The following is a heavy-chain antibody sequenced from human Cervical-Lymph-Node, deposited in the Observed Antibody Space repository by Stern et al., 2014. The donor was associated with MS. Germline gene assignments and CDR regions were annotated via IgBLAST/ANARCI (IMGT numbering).Heavy chain of an antibody. CDR3: AKDEGPYYNSENVYYYGMDV. J-gene: IGHJ6*02. D-gene: IGHD3-10*01. Sequence: QVQLMQSGGGVVQPGRSLRLSCAASGFTFSSYGMHWVRQAPGKGLEWVAGISYDGNIKYYADSVKGRFTISRDNSKNTLYLQMNSLRAEDTAVYYCAKDEGPYYNSENVYYYGMDVWGQGTTVTVSS. CDR1: GFTFSSYG. V-gene: IGHV3-30*18. CDR2: ISYDGNIK.